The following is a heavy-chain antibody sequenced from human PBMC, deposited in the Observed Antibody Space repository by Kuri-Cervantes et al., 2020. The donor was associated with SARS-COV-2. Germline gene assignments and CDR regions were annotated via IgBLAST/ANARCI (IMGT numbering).Heavy chain of an antibody. V-gene: IGHV3-74*01. J-gene: IGHJ4*02. Sequence: GGTLTLSCAASGFTFSSYWMHWVRQAPEKGLVWVSRINSDGSSTSYADPVKGRFTISRDNAKNTLYLQMNSLRAEDTAVYYCARSRGWYDYWGQGTLVTVSS. CDR2: INSDGSST. CDR3: ARSRGWYDY. D-gene: IGHD6-19*01. CDR1: GFTFSSYW.